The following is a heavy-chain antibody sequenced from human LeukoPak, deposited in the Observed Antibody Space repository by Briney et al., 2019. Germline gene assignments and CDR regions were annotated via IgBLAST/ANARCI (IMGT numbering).Heavy chain of an antibody. V-gene: IGHV5-51*01. Sequence: GESLKISCKGSGYSFTSYWIGWVRQMPGKGLEWMGIIYPGDSDTRYSPPFQGQVTISADKSIGTAYLQWSSLKASDTAMYYCARQPTSGWYLGWFDPWGQGTLVTVSS. CDR1: GYSFTSYW. D-gene: IGHD6-19*01. J-gene: IGHJ5*02. CDR3: ARQPTSGWYLGWFDP. CDR2: IYPGDSDT.